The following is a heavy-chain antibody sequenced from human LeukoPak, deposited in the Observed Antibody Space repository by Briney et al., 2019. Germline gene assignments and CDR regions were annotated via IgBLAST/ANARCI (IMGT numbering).Heavy chain of an antibody. CDR3: ALIPGYSSSSGWFDP. V-gene: IGHV4-39*07. CDR1: GGSISSSSYY. Sequence: NPSETLSLTCTVSGGSISSSSYYWGWIRQPPGKGLEWIGSIYHSGSTYYNPSLKSRVTISVDTSKNQFSLKLSSVTAADTAVYYRALIPGYSSSSGWFDPWGQGTLVTVSS. D-gene: IGHD6-13*01. J-gene: IGHJ5*02. CDR2: IYHSGST.